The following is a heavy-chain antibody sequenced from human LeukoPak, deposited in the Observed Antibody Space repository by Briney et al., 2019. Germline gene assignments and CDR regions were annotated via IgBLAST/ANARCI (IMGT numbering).Heavy chain of an antibody. CDR2: ISSTSSTI. V-gene: IGHV3-48*04. CDR1: GFTFRTHS. D-gene: IGHD3-10*01. CDR3: ARDDPYGSGRPD. Sequence: GGSLRLSCAASGFTFRTHSMNWVRQAPGKGLEWVSYISSTSSTIYYADSVKGRFTISRDNAKNSLYLQMNSLRAEDTAVYYCARDDPYGSGRPDWGQGTLVTVSS. J-gene: IGHJ4*02.